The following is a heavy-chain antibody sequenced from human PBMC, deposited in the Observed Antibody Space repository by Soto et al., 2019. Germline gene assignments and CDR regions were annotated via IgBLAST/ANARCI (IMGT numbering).Heavy chain of an antibody. CDR3: ARVLENSSSWYWFDP. J-gene: IGHJ5*02. V-gene: IGHV4-59*01. D-gene: IGHD6-13*01. CDR1: GGSISSYY. CDR2: IYYSGST. Sequence: PSETLSLTCTVSGGSISSYYWSWIRQPPGKGLEWIGYIYYSGSTNYNPSLKSRVTISVDTSKNQFSLKLSSVTAADTAVYYCARVLENSSSWYWFDPWGQGTLVTVSS.